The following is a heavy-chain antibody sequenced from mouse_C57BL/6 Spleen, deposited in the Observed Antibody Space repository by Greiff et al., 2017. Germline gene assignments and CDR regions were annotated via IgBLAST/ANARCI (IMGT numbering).Heavy chain of an antibody. CDR2: IYPGSGST. V-gene: IGHV1-55*01. D-gene: IGHD1-1*01. J-gene: IGHJ1*03. Sequence: QVQLQQPGAELVKPGASVKMSCKASGYTFTSYWITWVKQRPGQGLEWIGDIYPGSGSTNYNEKFKSKATLTVDTSSSTAYMQLSSLTSEDSAVYYCARGDYYGSSYEGYFDVWGTGTTVTVSS. CDR1: GYTFTSYW. CDR3: ARGDYYGSSYEGYFDV.